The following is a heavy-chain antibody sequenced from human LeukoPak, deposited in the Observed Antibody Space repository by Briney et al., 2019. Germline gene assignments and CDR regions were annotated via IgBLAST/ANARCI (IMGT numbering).Heavy chain of an antibody. CDR2: IYTSGST. V-gene: IGHV4-61*09. CDR3: ARGGVDYFDY. CDR1: GGSISSGSYY. J-gene: IGHJ4*02. D-gene: IGHD2-15*01. Sequence: SETLSLTCTVSGGSISSGSYYWSWIRQPAGKGLEWIGHIYTSGSTNYNPSLKSRVTMSVDTSNNQFSLKLSSVTAADTAVYYCARGGVDYFDYWGQGTLVTVSS.